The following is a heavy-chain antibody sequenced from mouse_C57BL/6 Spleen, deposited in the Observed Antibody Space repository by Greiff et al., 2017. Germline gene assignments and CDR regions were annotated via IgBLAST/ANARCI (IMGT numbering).Heavy chain of an antibody. V-gene: IGHV1-82*01. J-gene: IGHJ3*01. D-gene: IGHD3-1*01. CDR2: IYPGDGDT. Sequence: QVQLQQSGPELVKPGASVKISCKASGYAFSSSWMNWVKQRPGKGLEWIGRIYPGDGDTNYNGKFKGKATLTADKSSSTAYMQLSSLTSEDSAVYFCAREREARGFADWGQGTLVTVSA. CDR1: GYAFSSSW. CDR3: AREREARGFAD.